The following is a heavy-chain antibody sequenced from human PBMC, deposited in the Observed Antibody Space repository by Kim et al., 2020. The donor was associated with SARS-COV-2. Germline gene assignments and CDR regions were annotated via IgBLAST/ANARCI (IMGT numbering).Heavy chain of an antibody. V-gene: IGHV4-39*01. CDR3: ARRQRLITMVRGVISCWVDP. J-gene: IGHJ5*02. Sequence: SETLSLTCTVSGGSISSSSYYWGWIRQPPGKGLEGIGSIYYSGSTYYNPSLKSRVTISVDTSKNQFSLKLSSVTAADTAVYYYARRQRLITMVRGVISCWVDPWGQGPLVTVSS. CDR1: GGSISSSSYY. CDR2: IYYSGST. D-gene: IGHD3-10*01.